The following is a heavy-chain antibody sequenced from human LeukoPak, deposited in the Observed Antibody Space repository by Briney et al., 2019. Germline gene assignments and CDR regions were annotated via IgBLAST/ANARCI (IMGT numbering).Heavy chain of an antibody. Sequence: ASVKVSCKASGYTFTSYAMHWVRQAHGQRLEWMGWINAGNGNTKYSQKFQGRVTITRDTSASTAYMELSSLRSEDTAVYYCARAKETTVVTPGGYWGQGTLVTVSS. CDR2: INAGNGNT. CDR3: ARAKETTVVTPGGY. J-gene: IGHJ4*02. D-gene: IGHD4-23*01. CDR1: GYTFTSYA. V-gene: IGHV1-3*01.